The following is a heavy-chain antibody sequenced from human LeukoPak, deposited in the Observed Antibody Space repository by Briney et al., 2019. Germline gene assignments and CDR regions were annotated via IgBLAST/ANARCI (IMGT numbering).Heavy chain of an antibody. CDR1: GVTFSSYA. CDR2: ISYDGSNK. V-gene: IGHV3-30-3*01. Sequence: GGSLRLSCAASGVTFSSYAMHWVRQAPGKGLEWVAVISYDGSNKYYADSVKGRFTISRDNSKNTLYLQMNSLRAEDTAVYYCARDPVDTAMDLDYWGQGTLVTVSS. CDR3: ARDPVDTAMDLDY. J-gene: IGHJ4*02. D-gene: IGHD5-18*01.